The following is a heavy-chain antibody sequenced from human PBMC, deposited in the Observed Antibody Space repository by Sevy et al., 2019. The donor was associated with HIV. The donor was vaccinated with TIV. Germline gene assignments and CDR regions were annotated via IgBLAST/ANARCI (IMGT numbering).Heavy chain of an antibody. CDR1: GGSVSSGSYY. CDR2: IYYSGST. D-gene: IGHD6-19*01. V-gene: IGHV4-61*01. Sequence: SETLSLTCTVSGGSVSSGSYYWSWIQQPPGKGLEWIGYIYYSGSTNYNPSLKSRVTISVDTSKNQFSLKLSSVTAADTAVYYCARDRLKAVAGTHYYYGMDVWGQGTTVTVSS. J-gene: IGHJ6*02. CDR3: ARDRLKAVAGTHYYYGMDV.